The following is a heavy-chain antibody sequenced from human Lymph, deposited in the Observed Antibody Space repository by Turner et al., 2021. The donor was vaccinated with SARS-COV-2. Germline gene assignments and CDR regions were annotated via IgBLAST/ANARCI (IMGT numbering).Heavy chain of an antibody. D-gene: IGHD6-19*01. CDR1: GYTLTELS. V-gene: IGHV1-24*01. CDR3: ATDRSSGWPHYYYYTMDV. Sequence: QVQLVQSGAEVKKPGASVKVSCKVSGYTLTELSMHWVRQAPGKGLEWMGGVDPEDGKTIYAQKFQGRVTMTEDTSTDTAYMELSSLRSEDKAVYYCATDRSSGWPHYYYYTMDVWGQGTTVTVSS. CDR2: VDPEDGKT. J-gene: IGHJ6*02.